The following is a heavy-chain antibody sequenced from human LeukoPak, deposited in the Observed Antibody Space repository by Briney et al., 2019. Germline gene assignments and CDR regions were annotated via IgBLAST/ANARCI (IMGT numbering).Heavy chain of an antibody. J-gene: IGHJ4*02. CDR1: GYTFTSYA. D-gene: IGHD3-16*02. V-gene: IGHV7-4-1*02. Sequence: ASVKVSCKASGYTFTSYAMNWVRQAPGQGLEWMGWINTNTGNPTYAQGFTGRFVFSLDTSVSTAYLQISSLKAEDTAVYYCARDSRYYDYVWGSYRYTGFDYWGQGTLVTVSS. CDR3: ARDSRYYDYVWGSYRYTGFDY. CDR2: INTNTGNP.